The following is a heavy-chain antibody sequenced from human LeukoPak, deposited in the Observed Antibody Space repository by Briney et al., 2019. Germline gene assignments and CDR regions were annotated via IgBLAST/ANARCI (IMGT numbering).Heavy chain of an antibody. V-gene: IGHV1-8*03. Sequence: GASVKASCKASGYTFTSYDINWVRQATGQGLEWMGWMNPNSGNTGYAQKFQGRVTITRNSSISTAYMELSSLRSEDTAVYYCPRVSSIAARPSFGYWGQGTLVTVSS. D-gene: IGHD6-6*01. CDR3: PRVSSIAARPSFGY. J-gene: IGHJ4*02. CDR2: MNPNSGNT. CDR1: GYTFTSYD.